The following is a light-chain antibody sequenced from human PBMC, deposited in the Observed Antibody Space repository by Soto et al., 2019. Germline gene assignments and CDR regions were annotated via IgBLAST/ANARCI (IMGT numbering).Light chain of an antibody. CDR3: GSITRSSTSV. CDR2: DVT. V-gene: IGLV2-14*01. CDR1: SSDVGGFEY. J-gene: IGLJ1*01. Sequence: SVLTQPASVSGSPGQSITISCTGTSSDVGGFEYVSWYQHQPGKAPKLIIYDVTKRPSGVSNRFSGSKSGNTASLTISGTQAEDEGDYYCGSITRSSTSVFGTGTKV.